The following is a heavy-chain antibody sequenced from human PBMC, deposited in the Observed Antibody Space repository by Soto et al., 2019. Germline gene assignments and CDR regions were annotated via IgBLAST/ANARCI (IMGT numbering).Heavy chain of an antibody. V-gene: IGHV3-30*18. CDR1: GFPFSSYG. Sequence: GGSLRLSCAAPGFPFSSYGMHWVRQAPGKGLEWVAVISYDGSNKYYADSVKGRFTISRDNSKNTLYLQMNSLRAEDTAVYYCAKDPNSSGWYGYYYYYYMDVWGKGTTVTVSS. J-gene: IGHJ6*03. D-gene: IGHD6-19*01. CDR2: ISYDGSNK. CDR3: AKDPNSSGWYGYYYYYYMDV.